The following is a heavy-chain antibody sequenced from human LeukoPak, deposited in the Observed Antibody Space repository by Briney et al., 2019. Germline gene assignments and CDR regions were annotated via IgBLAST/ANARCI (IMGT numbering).Heavy chain of an antibody. D-gene: IGHD6-13*01. CDR3: AILPYSSSSLYYYYGMDV. V-gene: IGHV4-34*01. J-gene: IGHJ6*02. Sequence: PSETLSLTCAVYGGSFSGYYWSWIRQPPGKGLEWIGEINHSGSTNYNPSLKSRVTISVDTSKNQFSLKLSSVTAADTAVYYCAILPYSSSSLYYYYGMDVWGQGTTVTVSS. CDR1: GGSFSGYY. CDR2: INHSGST.